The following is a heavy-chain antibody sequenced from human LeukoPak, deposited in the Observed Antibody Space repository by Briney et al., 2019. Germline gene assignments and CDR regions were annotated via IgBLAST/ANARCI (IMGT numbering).Heavy chain of an antibody. Sequence: TSETLSLTCTVSGGSISSSSYYWSWIRQPPGKGLEWIGYIYYSGSTNYNPSLKSRVTISVDTSKNQFSLKLSSVTAADTAVYYCARDTPWTEAYCGGDCPWYFDLWGRGTLVTVSS. CDR3: ARDTPWTEAYCGGDCPWYFDL. D-gene: IGHD2-21*02. V-gene: IGHV4-61*01. CDR1: GGSISSSSYY. CDR2: IYYSGST. J-gene: IGHJ2*01.